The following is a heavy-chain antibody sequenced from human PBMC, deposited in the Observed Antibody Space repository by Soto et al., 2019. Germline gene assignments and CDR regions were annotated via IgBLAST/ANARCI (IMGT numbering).Heavy chain of an antibody. CDR2: ISYDGSNK. CDR1: GFTFSSYG. J-gene: IGHJ6*02. Sequence: QVQLVESGGGVVQPGRSLRLSCAASGFTFSSYGMHWVRQAPGKGLEWVAVISYDGSNKYYADSVKGRFTISRDNSKNTLYLQMNSLRAEDTAVYYCAKDAVAGTGYGMDVWGQGTTVTVSS. CDR3: AKDAVAGTGYGMDV. V-gene: IGHV3-30*18. D-gene: IGHD6-19*01.